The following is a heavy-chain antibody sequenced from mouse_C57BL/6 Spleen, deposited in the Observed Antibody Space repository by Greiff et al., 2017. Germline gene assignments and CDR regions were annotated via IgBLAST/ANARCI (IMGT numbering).Heavy chain of an antibody. Sequence: QVQLQQSGAELAKPGASVKLSCKASGYTFTSYWMHWVKQRPGQGLEWIGYINPSSGYTKYNQKFKDKATLTADKSSSTAYMQLSSLTYEDSAVYYCASVITTVVATDYAMDYWGQGTSVTVSS. D-gene: IGHD1-1*01. CDR2: INPSSGYT. CDR3: ASVITTVVATDYAMDY. J-gene: IGHJ4*01. V-gene: IGHV1-7*01. CDR1: GYTFTSYW.